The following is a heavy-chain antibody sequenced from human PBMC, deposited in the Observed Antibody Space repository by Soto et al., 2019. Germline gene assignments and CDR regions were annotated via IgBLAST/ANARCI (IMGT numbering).Heavy chain of an antibody. J-gene: IGHJ4*02. CDR2: ISSDGSST. CDR1: GFTLSSYW. Sequence: EVQLVESGGGLVQPGGSLRLSCAASGFTLSSYWMHWARQAPGKGLVWVSRISSDGSSTNYADTVKGRFTISRDNAKNTLHLQMNSLRVEDTAVYYCARVPYCSSNGCYSYFDNWGQGTLVTVSS. V-gene: IGHV3-74*01. D-gene: IGHD2-2*02. CDR3: ARVPYCSSNGCYSYFDN.